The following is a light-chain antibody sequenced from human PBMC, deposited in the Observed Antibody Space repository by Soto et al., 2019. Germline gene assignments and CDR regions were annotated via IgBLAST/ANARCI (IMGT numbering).Light chain of an antibody. Sequence: QSALTQPASVSGSPGQSITISCTGTSSDVGGYNLVSWYQQYPDKAPKLMIFAVNTRPSGVSNRFSGSKSGNTASLTISGLQAEDEADYYCSSYKSSSTLPYVFGTGTKLTV. CDR3: SSYKSSSTLPYV. CDR1: SSDVGGYNL. V-gene: IGLV2-14*01. CDR2: AVN. J-gene: IGLJ1*01.